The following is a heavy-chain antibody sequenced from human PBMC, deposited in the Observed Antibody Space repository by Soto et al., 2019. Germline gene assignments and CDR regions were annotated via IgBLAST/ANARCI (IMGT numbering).Heavy chain of an antibody. J-gene: IGHJ6*02. CDR2: ISAYNGNT. Sequence: ASVKVSCKASGYTFTGYGISWVRQAPGQGLEWMGWISAYNGNTNYAQKLQGRVTMTTDTSTSTAYMELRSLRSDDTAVYYCARVAITLVRGVSFYYYYGMDVWGQGTTVTVSS. D-gene: IGHD3-10*01. CDR1: GYTFTGYG. CDR3: ARVAITLVRGVSFYYYYGMDV. V-gene: IGHV1-18*01.